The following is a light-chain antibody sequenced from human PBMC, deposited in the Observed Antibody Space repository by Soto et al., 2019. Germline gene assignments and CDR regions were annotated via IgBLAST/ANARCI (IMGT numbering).Light chain of an antibody. CDR1: QSVSSY. J-gene: IGKJ4*01. CDR2: DAS. CDR3: QQRSNWLT. Sequence: EIVLTQSPATLSLSPGERATLSCRASQSVSSYLAWYQQKPGQAPRLLIYDASNRATGIPARFSGSGSGTDFTLTISSLEPEDFAVYYGQQRSNWLTVGGGTKVEIK. V-gene: IGKV3-11*01.